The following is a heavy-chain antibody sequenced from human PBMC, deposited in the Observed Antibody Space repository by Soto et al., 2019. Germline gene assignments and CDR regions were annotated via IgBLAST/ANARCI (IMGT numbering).Heavy chain of an antibody. CDR3: ARGSTTEKVDS. D-gene: IGHD4-17*01. CDR1: GASIRSSTFY. Sequence: SETLSLTCTVSGASIRSSTFYWGWIRQPPGKGLESIANIYYDGSTYYNPSLKSRVTISADTSKNQFSLKLTSVTAADTAVYYCARGSTTEKVDSWGQGTLVTVSS. CDR2: IYYDGST. J-gene: IGHJ4*02. V-gene: IGHV4-39*01.